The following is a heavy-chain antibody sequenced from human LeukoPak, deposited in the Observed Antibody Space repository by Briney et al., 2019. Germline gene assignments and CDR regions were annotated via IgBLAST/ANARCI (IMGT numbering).Heavy chain of an antibody. D-gene: IGHD6-6*01. V-gene: IGHV1-8*01. CDR3: AREGGVIAARRRFDY. CDR2: MNPNSGNT. J-gene: IGHJ4*02. CDR1: GYTFTSYD. Sequence: ASVKVSCKASGYTFTSYDINWVRQATGQGLEWMGWMNPNSGNTGYAQKFQGRVTMTRNTSISTAYMVLSSLRSEDTAVYYCAREGGVIAARRRFDYWGQGTLVTVSS.